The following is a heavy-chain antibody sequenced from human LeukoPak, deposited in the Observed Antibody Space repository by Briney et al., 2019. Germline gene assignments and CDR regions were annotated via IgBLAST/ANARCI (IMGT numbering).Heavy chain of an antibody. V-gene: IGHV4-39*01. CDR3: ARHGDGGPAEYFRH. Sequence: SETLSLTCRVSGGSISSGIYYWAWVRQPPGKGLEWIGSIYYRGNTYYNPSLKSRVTLSVDTSKNQFSLNLSSVTAADTAVYYCARHGDGGPAEYFRHWGQGTLVTVSS. CDR2: IYYRGNT. CDR1: GGSISSGIYY. D-gene: IGHD4-23*01. J-gene: IGHJ1*01.